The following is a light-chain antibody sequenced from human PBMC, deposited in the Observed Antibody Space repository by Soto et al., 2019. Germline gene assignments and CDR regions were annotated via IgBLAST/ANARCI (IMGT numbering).Light chain of an antibody. CDR1: STDVGGYKF. CDR3: SSYTSTSTVWV. Sequence: QSALTQPASVSGSPGQSITISCTGASTDVGGYKFLSWYQQHPGKAPKLMIYDLSNRPSGVSNRFSGSKSGNTASLTISGLQTEYEAYYYCSSYTSTSTVWVFGGGTKLTVL. CDR2: DLS. V-gene: IGLV2-14*01. J-gene: IGLJ3*02.